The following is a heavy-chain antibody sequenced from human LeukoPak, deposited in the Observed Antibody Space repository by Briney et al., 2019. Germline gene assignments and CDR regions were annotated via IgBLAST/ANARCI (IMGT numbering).Heavy chain of an antibody. J-gene: IGHJ4*02. V-gene: IGHV1-46*01. CDR2: INPSGGST. CDR1: GYTFTSYY. Sequence: ASVRVSCKASGYTFTSYYMHWVRQAPGQGREWMGLINPSGGSTSYAQKFQGRVTMTRDTSTSTVYIELSSLRSEDTAVYYCARGPPTPNEIRGSAYDYGDYWGQGTQVTVSS. CDR3: ARGPPTPNEIRGSAYDYGDY. D-gene: IGHD5-12*01.